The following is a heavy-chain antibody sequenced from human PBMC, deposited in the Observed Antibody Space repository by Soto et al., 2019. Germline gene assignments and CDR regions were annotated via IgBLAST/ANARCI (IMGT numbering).Heavy chain of an antibody. Sequence: QVQLVHSGAEVKKPGASVRVSCKASGYTFTSYGISLVRQAPGQGLEWMGWISAYNGNTNYAQKLQGRVTMTTDTSTSTAYMELRSLRSDDTAVYYCATGYCSGGSCSTAIDYWGQGTLVTVSS. D-gene: IGHD2-15*01. J-gene: IGHJ4*02. CDR2: ISAYNGNT. V-gene: IGHV1-18*01. CDR1: GYTFTSYG. CDR3: ATGYCSGGSCSTAIDY.